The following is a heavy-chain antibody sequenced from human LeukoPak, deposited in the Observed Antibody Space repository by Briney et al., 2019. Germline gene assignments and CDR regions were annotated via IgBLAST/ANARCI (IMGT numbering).Heavy chain of an antibody. J-gene: IGHJ4*02. Sequence: SVKVSCKASGGTFSGYAISWVRQAPGQGLEWMGGIIPIFGTANYAQKFQGRVTITADESTSTAYMELSSLRSEDTAVYYCASPIAVADAFDYWGQGTLVTVSS. D-gene: IGHD6-19*01. V-gene: IGHV1-69*13. CDR2: IIPIFGTA. CDR3: ASPIAVADAFDY. CDR1: GGTFSGYA.